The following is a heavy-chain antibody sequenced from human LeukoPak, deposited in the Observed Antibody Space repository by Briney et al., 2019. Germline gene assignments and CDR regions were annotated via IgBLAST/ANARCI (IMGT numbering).Heavy chain of an antibody. CDR2: IYAGSVT. D-gene: IGHD6-19*01. Sequence: GGSLRLSCAASGFTVSNNFMTWVRQSPGKGLEYVSVIYAGSVTYYADPVKGRFTISRDNSKNTLYLQMNSLRAEDTAVYYCARRGYNSGSYIGEDFWGQGTLVTVSS. J-gene: IGHJ4*02. CDR3: ARRGYNSGSYIGEDF. CDR1: GFTVSNNF. V-gene: IGHV3-53*01.